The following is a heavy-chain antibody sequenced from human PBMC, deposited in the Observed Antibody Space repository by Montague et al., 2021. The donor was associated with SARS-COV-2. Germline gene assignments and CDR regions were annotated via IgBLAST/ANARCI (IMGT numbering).Heavy chain of an antibody. CDR2: VHYTGST. Sequence: SETLSLTCTVSGGSISSYYWSWIRQSPGKGLEWIGYVHYTGSTKCNPSLKTRVTLSLDTPKNHFSLKLSSVTAADTAVYYCARAQNTCFIANCVNYFEVWGLGALVTVSS. CDR3: ARAQNTCFIANCVNYFEV. CDR1: GGSISSYY. J-gene: IGHJ4*02. D-gene: IGHD1-1*01. V-gene: IGHV4-59*01.